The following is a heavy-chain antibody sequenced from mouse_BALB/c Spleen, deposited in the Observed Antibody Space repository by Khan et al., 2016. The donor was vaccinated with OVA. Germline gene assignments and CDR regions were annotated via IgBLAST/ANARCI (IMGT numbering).Heavy chain of an antibody. CDR3: ARGYGGDFDY. CDR1: GYSITSDYA. V-gene: IGHV3-2*02. CDR2: ISYSGNT. D-gene: IGHD1-1*02. J-gene: IGHJ2*01. Sequence: EVQLQESGPGLVKPSQSLSLICTVTGYSITSDYAWNWIRQFPGNKLEWMGFISYSGNTNYTPSLKSRISISRDTSKNQFFLHLNSVTTEDTATYYCARGYGGDFDYWGQGTTLTVSS.